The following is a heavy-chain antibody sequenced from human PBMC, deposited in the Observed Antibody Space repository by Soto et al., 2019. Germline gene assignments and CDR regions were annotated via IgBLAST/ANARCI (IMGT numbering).Heavy chain of an antibody. V-gene: IGHV1-8*01. CDR3: ARGLDRPPFDY. J-gene: IGHJ4*02. CDR2: MSPNSENK. D-gene: IGHD2-2*03. CDR1: GYTFTKFD. Sequence: QVHLVQSGAEVKKPGASVKVSCKTSGYTFTKFDVNWVRQAAGQGLEWMGWMSPNSENKGYAQKFQGWVTMTRDTSISTAYMELSRLRSDDTAVYYCARGLDRPPFDYWGQGTLVTVSS.